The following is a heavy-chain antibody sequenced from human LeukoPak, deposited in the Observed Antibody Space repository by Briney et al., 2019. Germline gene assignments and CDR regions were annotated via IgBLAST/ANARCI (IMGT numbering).Heavy chain of an antibody. V-gene: IGHV3-74*01. Sequence: PGGSLRLSCAASGFTFSNYWMHWVRQAPGKVLVWVSRINSDGINTSYADSVKGRFTISRDNAKNSLYLQMNSLRAEDTAVYYCARDRGYGYGEDYFDYWGQGTLVTVSS. CDR2: INSDGINT. D-gene: IGHD5-18*01. J-gene: IGHJ4*02. CDR3: ARDRGYGYGEDYFDY. CDR1: GFTFSNYW.